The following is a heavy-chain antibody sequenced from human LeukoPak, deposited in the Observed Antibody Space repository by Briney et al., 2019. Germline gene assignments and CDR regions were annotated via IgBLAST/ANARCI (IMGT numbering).Heavy chain of an antibody. CDR1: GGSVSSDY. V-gene: IGHV4-59*08. CDR2: MHSNRNS. Sequence: SETLSLTCTVSGGSVSSDYWSWIRQPPGKGLEWLGYMHSNRNSAYNPSLSSRVTVSLDTSKNQFSLRLESVTAADTALYYCARHVLLWLGEHIDIWGRGTMVAVSS. J-gene: IGHJ3*02. CDR3: ARHVLLWLGEHIDI. D-gene: IGHD3-10*01.